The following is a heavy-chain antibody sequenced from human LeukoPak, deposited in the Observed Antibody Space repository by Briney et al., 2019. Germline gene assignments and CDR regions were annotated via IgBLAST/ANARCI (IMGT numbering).Heavy chain of an antibody. J-gene: IGHJ4*02. V-gene: IGHV1-18*01. CDR3: ASSAGYDILTAYLLDY. Sequence: ASVKVSCKASGYTYTSYGISWVRQAPGQGLEWMGWISAYNGNTNYAQKLQGRVTLTTDTSTSTAYMELRSLRSDDTAVYYCASSAGYDILTAYLLDYWGQGTLVTVSS. CDR1: GYTYTSYG. D-gene: IGHD3-9*01. CDR2: ISAYNGNT.